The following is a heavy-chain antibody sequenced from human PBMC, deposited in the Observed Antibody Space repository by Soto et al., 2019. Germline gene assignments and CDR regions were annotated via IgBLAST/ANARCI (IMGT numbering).Heavy chain of an antibody. CDR2: ISGSGGST. CDR1: GFTFSSYA. J-gene: IGHJ3*02. CDR3: AKDAPGFSDYVWGSYRYDAFDI. D-gene: IGHD3-16*02. V-gene: IGHV3-23*01. Sequence: GGSLRLSCAASGFTFSSYAMSWVRQAPGKGLEWVSAISGSGGSTYYADSVKGRFTISRDNSKNTLYLQMNSLRAEDTAVYYCAKDAPGFSDYVWGSYRYDAFDIWGQGTMVTVSS.